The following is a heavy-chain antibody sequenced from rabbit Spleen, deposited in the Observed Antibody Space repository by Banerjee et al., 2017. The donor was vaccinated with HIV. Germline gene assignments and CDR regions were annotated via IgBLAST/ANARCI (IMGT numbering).Heavy chain of an antibody. Sequence: QEQLEESGGGLVKPGGSLTPTCTASGIDFSSSDYMCWVRQAPGKGLEWISCSAGDSSGFTYSATWAKGRFTISKTSSTTVTLQMTSLTAADTATYFCARDLDGVIGWNFGWWGPGTLVTVS. V-gene: IGHV1S45*01. D-gene: IGHD1-1*01. CDR3: ARDLDGVIGWNFGW. CDR2: SAGDSSGFT. J-gene: IGHJ4*01. CDR1: GIDFSSSDY.